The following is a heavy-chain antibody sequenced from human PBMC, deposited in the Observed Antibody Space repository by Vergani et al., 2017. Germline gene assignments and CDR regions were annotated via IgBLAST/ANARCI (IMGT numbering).Heavy chain of an antibody. D-gene: IGHD5-18*01. CDR3: SRGRGYSFGYSDY. CDR1: GFSFNTYW. J-gene: IGHJ4*02. V-gene: IGHV3-49*04. CDR2: IRNKAYGGTT. Sequence: EVRLVESGGGLVQPGGSLRLSCAASGFSFNTYWMHWVRQAPGKGLVWVAFIRNKAYGGTTEYAASVKGRFTISRDDSKRLAYLQLSGLKTEDTAVYFCSRGRGYSFGYSDYWGQGTLVTVSS.